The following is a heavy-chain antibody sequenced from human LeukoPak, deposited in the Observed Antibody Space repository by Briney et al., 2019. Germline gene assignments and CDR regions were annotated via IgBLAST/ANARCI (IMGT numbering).Heavy chain of an antibody. CDR1: GGSFSGYY. CDR3: ARGPYCSSTSCYHFTYYYYYGMDV. J-gene: IGHJ6*02. D-gene: IGHD2-2*01. V-gene: IGHV4-34*01. CDR2: INHSGST. Sequence: SETLSLTCAVYGGSFSGYYWSWIRQPPGKGLEWIGEINHSGSTNYNPSLKSRVTISVDTSKNQFSLKLSSVTAADTAVYYCARGPYCSSTSCYHFTYYYYYGMDVWGQGTTVTVPS.